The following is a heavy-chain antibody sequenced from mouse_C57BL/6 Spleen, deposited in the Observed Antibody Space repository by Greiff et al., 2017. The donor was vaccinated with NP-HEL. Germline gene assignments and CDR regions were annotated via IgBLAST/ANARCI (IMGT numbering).Heavy chain of an antibody. CDR2: ISSGSSTI. Sequence: EVMLVESGGGLVKPGGSLKLSCAASGFTFSDYGMHWVRQAPEKGLEWVAYISSGSSTIYYADTVKGRFTISRDNAKNTLFLQMTGLGSEDTAMYYCATAQATFGFDYWGQGTTLTVSS. CDR3: ATAQATFGFDY. D-gene: IGHD3-2*02. J-gene: IGHJ2*01. CDR1: GFTFSDYG. V-gene: IGHV5-17*01.